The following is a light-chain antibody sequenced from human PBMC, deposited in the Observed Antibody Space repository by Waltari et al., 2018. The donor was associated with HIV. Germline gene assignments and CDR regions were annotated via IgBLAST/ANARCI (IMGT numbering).Light chain of an antibody. J-gene: IGLJ2*01. CDR1: ALPKQF. Sequence: YDLTQPPSVSVSPGQTARITCSGDALPKQFTYWYQKKSGQATVLVIYKDTEKPSGMPDRVSSSGSGTTVTLTISGVQSEDEADYFCQSTDSSGTYVVFGGGTTLTVL. CDR3: QSTDSSGTYVV. CDR2: KDT. V-gene: IGLV3-25*03.